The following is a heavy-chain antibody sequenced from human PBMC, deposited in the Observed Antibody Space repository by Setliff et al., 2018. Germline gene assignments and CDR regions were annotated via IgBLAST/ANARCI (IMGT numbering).Heavy chain of an antibody. D-gene: IGHD3-22*01. V-gene: IGHV4-59*01. J-gene: IGHJ2*01. CDR3: ARAVDSSGYFPFWYFDL. CDR2: IYNSGST. CDR1: GGSISSYY. Sequence: PSETLSLTCTVSGGSISSYYWSWIRQPPGKGLEWIGYIYNSGSTNYNPSLKSRVTISVDTSKNQISLKLTSVTAADTAVYYCARAVDSSGYFPFWYFDLWGRGTLVTVSS.